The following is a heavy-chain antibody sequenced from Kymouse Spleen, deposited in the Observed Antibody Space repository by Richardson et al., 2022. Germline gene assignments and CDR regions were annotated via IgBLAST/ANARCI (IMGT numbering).Heavy chain of an antibody. V-gene: IGHV3-30*18. CDR2: ISYDGSNK. Sequence: QVQLVESGGGVVQPGRSLRLSCAASGFTFSSYGMHWVRQAPGKGLEWVAVISYDGSNKYYADSVKGRFTISRDNSKNTLYLQMNSLRAEDTAVYYCAKRSSSSGNFDYWGQGTLVTVSS. D-gene: IGHD6-6*01. J-gene: IGHJ4*02. CDR1: GFTFSSYG. CDR3: AKRSSSSGNFDY.